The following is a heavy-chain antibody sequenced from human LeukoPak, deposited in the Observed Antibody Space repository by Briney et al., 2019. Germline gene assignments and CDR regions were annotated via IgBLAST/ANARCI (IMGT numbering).Heavy chain of an antibody. CDR3: ARDRVYDYSNPRGFDY. Sequence: ASVEVSCKASGYPFTSFGISWVRQAPGQGLEWMGWISGYNGKTNYAQNLQGRVTMTTDTSTSTAYMELGSLRSDDMAVYYCARDRVYDYSNPRGFDYWGQGTLVTVSS. CDR2: ISGYNGKT. V-gene: IGHV1-18*03. J-gene: IGHJ4*02. CDR1: GYPFTSFG. D-gene: IGHD4-11*01.